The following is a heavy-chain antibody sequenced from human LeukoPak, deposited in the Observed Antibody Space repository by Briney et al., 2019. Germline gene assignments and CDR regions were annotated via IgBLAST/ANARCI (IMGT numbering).Heavy chain of an antibody. CDR3: ARGSGYCSGGSCYYYYYGMDV. V-gene: IGHV4-34*01. CDR1: GGSFSGYY. CDR2: INHSGST. Sequence: KTSETLSLTCAVYGGSFSGYYWSWIRQPPGKGLEWIGEINHSGSTNYNPSLKSRVTISVDTSKNQFSLKLSSVTAADTAVYYCARGSGYCSGGSCYYYYYGMDVWGQGTTVTVSS. J-gene: IGHJ6*02. D-gene: IGHD2-15*01.